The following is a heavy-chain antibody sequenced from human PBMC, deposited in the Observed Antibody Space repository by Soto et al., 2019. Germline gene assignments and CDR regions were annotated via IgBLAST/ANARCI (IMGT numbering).Heavy chain of an antibody. CDR1: GFTFDDYA. V-gene: IGHV3-9*01. CDR2: ISWNSGSI. J-gene: IGHJ4*02. Sequence: EVQLVESGGGLVQPGRSLRLSCAASGFTFDDYAMHWVRQAPGKGLEWVSGISWNSGSIGFADSVKGRFTISRDNAKNSLFLQMNSLRAEDTALYYCAKVAATMVTRGELDYWGQGTLVTVSS. CDR3: AKVAATMVTRGELDY. D-gene: IGHD5-12*01.